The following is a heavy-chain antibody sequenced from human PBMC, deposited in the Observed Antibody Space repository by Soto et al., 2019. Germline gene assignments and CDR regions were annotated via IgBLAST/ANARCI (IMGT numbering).Heavy chain of an antibody. CDR1: GFTFDDYA. V-gene: IGHV3-9*01. CDR2: ISWNSGSI. J-gene: IGHJ3*02. Sequence: EVQLVESGGGLVQPGRSLRLSCAASGFTFDDYAMHWVRQAPGKGLEWVSGISWNSGSIGYADSVKGRFTISRDNAKNSLYLQMNSLRAEDTALYYCAKDIGVGYGDSRGAFDIWGQGTMVTVSS. D-gene: IGHD4-17*01. CDR3: AKDIGVGYGDSRGAFDI.